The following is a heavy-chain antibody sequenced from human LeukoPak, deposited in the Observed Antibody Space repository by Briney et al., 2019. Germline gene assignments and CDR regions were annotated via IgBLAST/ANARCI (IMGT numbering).Heavy chain of an antibody. CDR3: ARLWFGELDY. Sequence: SETLSLTCAVYGGSFSGYYWSWIRQPPGKGLEWIGEINHSGSTNYNPSLKSRATISVDTSKNQFSLKLSSVTAADTAVYYCARLWFGELDYWGQGTLVTVSS. V-gene: IGHV4-34*01. CDR2: INHSGST. J-gene: IGHJ4*02. CDR1: GGSFSGYY. D-gene: IGHD3-10*01.